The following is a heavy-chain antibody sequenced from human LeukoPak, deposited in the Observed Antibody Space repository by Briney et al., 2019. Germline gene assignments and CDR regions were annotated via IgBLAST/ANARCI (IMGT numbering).Heavy chain of an antibody. V-gene: IGHV4-4*07. J-gene: IGHJ6*03. CDR2: IYTSGST. CDR1: GGSISSYH. CDR3: ARFVVVPAASVYYYMDV. Sequence: SETLSLTCTVSGGSISSYHWSWIRQPAGKGLEWIGRIYTSGSTNYNPSLKSRATMSVDTSKNQFSLKLSSVTAADTAVYYCARFVVVPAASVYYYMDVWGKGTTVTVSS. D-gene: IGHD2-2*01.